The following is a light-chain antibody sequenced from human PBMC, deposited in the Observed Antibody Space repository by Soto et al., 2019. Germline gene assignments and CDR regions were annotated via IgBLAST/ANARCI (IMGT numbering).Light chain of an antibody. J-gene: IGLJ2*01. V-gene: IGLV1-47*01. CDR3: GGWDDSLSGPV. CDR2: MNN. Sequence: QSVLTQPPSASGTPGQRVNISCSGSSSNIGSNYVYWYRQFPGTAPKLLIQMNNQRPSGVPARFSGSKSGTSASLAISGLRSEDEADYYCGGWDDSLSGPVFGGGTKVTVL. CDR1: SSNIGSNY.